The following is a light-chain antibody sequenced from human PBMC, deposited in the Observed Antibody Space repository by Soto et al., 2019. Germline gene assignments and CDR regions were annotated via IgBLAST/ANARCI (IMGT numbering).Light chain of an antibody. V-gene: IGLV2-8*01. CDR2: EVS. CDR1: SSDVGGYDY. CDR3: SSYAGNTKGV. J-gene: IGLJ1*01. Sequence: QSVLTQPPSASGSPGQSVTISCTGTSSDVGGYDYVSWYQQHPGKAPKLMIFEVSKRPSGVPDRFSGSKSGNTASLTFSGLQAEDEADYYCSSYAGNTKGVFGTGTKLTVL.